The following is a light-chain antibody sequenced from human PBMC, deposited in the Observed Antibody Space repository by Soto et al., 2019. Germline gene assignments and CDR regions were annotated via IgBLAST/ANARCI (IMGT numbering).Light chain of an antibody. CDR2: GAS. CDR1: QSVSSSY. Sequence: EIVFTHSPGTLSLSPGERATLSCRASQSVSSSYLAWYQQKPGQAPRLLIYGASSRATGIPDRFSGSGSGTDFTLTISRLEPEDFAVYYCQQYGSSPTTFGPGTKVDIK. J-gene: IGKJ3*01. V-gene: IGKV3-20*01. CDR3: QQYGSSPTT.